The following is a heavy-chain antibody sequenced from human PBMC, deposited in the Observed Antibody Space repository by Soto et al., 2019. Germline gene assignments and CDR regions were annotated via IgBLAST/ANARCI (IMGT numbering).Heavy chain of an antibody. J-gene: IGHJ6*02. CDR3: AKDCSSTSCYYYYYYGMDV. D-gene: IGHD2-2*01. Sequence: GGSLRLSCAASGFTFSSYGMHWVRQAPGKGLEWVAVISYDGSNKYYADSVKGRFTISRDNSKNTRYLQMNSLRAEDTAVYYWAKDCSSTSCYYYYYYGMDVWGQGTTVTVSS. V-gene: IGHV3-30*18. CDR1: GFTFSSYG. CDR2: ISYDGSNK.